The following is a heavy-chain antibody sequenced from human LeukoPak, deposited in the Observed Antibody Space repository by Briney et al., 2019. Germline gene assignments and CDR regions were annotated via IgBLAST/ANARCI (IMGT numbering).Heavy chain of an antibody. CDR2: IYYSGST. D-gene: IGHD2-15*01. Sequence: SETLSLTCTVSGGSISSYYWSWVRQPPGKGLEWIGYIYYSGSTNYNPSLKSRVTTSVDTSKNQFSLKLSSVTAADTAVYYCAREAATRYYYYGMDVWGQGTTVTVSS. CDR3: AREAATRYYYYGMDV. CDR1: GGSISSYY. V-gene: IGHV4-59*01. J-gene: IGHJ6*02.